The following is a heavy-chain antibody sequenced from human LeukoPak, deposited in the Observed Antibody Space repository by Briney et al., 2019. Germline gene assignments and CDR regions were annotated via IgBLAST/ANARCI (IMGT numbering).Heavy chain of an antibody. D-gene: IGHD5-18*01. CDR2: ISWNSGSI. V-gene: IGHV3-9*01. Sequence: GGSLRLSCAASGFTFDDYAMHWVRQAPGKGLEWVSGISWNSGSIGYADSVKGRFTISRDNAKNSLYLQMNSLRAEDTALYYCAKAKRGYSHYYFDYWGQGTLVTVSS. CDR3: AKAKRGYSHYYFDY. CDR1: GFTFDDYA. J-gene: IGHJ4*02.